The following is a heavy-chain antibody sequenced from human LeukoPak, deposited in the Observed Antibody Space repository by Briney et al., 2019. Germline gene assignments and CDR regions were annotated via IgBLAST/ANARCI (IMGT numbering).Heavy chain of an antibody. V-gene: IGHV1-46*01. J-gene: IGHJ3*02. D-gene: IGHD1-26*01. CDR1: GDTFSIYG. CDR3: ATLRGSTGEDAFDI. Sequence: ASVKVSCKASGDTFSIYGLSWVRQAPGQGLEWMGIINPSGGSTSYAQKFQGRVTMTRDTSTSTVYMELSSLRSEDTAVYYCATLRGSTGEDAFDIWGQGTMVTVSS. CDR2: INPSGGST.